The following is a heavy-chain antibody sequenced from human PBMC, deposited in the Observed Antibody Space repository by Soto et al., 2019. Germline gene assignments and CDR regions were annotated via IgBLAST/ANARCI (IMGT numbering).Heavy chain of an antibody. D-gene: IGHD5-12*01. Sequence: QVQLQESGPGLVKPSQTLSLTCTVSGGSISSGGYYWSWIRQHPGKGLEWIGYIYYSGSTYYNPSLKSRVNISVDPSKNQFALKLSSVTAADTAVYYCASMRSGYNFDYWGQGTLVTVSS. CDR1: GGSISSGGYY. J-gene: IGHJ4*02. V-gene: IGHV4-31*03. CDR2: IYYSGST. CDR3: ASMRSGYNFDY.